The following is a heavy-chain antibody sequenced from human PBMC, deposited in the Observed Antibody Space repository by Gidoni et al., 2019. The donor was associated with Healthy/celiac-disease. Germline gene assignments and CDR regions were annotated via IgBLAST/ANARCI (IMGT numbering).Heavy chain of an antibody. J-gene: IGHJ6*02. CDR1: GYTFTSYY. V-gene: IGHV1-46*01. CDR2: INPSGGST. CDR3: ARYYGSGSYLYYYYYGMDV. Sequence: QVQLVQSGAEVKKPGASVKVSCKASGYTFTSYYMHWVRQAPGQGLEWMGIINPSGGSTSYGQKFQGRVTMTRDTSTSTVYMELSSLRSEDTAVYYCARYYGSGSYLYYYYYGMDVWGQGTTVTVSS. D-gene: IGHD3-10*01.